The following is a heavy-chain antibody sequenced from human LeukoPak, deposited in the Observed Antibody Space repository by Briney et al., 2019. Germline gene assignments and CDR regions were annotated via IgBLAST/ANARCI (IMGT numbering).Heavy chain of an antibody. CDR1: AFTFRSYG. CDR3: VKDWAAAILDGDFQH. J-gene: IGHJ1*01. D-gene: IGHD6-13*01. Sequence: GGALRLSCAASAFTFRSYGMHWVRRAPGKGLEWVALIQNDGTKEYYEDSVKGRFSISRDNSRHKLYLEMNSLRPEDTAVYYCVKDWAAAILDGDFQHWGQGTLVTVSS. CDR2: IQNDGTKE. V-gene: IGHV3-30*02.